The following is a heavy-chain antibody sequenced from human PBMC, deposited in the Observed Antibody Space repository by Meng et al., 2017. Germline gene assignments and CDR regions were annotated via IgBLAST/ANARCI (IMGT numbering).Heavy chain of an antibody. D-gene: IGHD6-19*01. CDR2: ISAYNGNT. V-gene: IGHV1-18*01. Sequence: GESLKISCKASGYTFTSYGISWVRQAPGQGLEWMGWISAYNGNTNYAQKLQGRVTMTTDTSTSTAYMELRSLRSDDTAVYYCARDRTGYSSGWSPGWFDPWGQGTRVTVSS. J-gene: IGHJ5*02. CDR3: ARDRTGYSSGWSPGWFDP. CDR1: GYTFTSYG.